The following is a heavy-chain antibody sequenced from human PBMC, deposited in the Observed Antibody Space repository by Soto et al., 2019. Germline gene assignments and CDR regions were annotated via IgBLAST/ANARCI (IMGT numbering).Heavy chain of an antibody. V-gene: IGHV3-33*01. D-gene: IGHD6-6*01. J-gene: IGHJ4*02. CDR2: ISSDEKIK. CDR3: ARGLRSVLDY. Sequence: GGSLRLSCVASGFIFSNFGMHWVRPAPGKGLEWVAVISSDEKIKQYADSVRGRFAISRDNSRNTLYLQMTSLRAEDTAIYYCARGLRSVLDYWGQGTLVTVSS. CDR1: GFIFSNFG.